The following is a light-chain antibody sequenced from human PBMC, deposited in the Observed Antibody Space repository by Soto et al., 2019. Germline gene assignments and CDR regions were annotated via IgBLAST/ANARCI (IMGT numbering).Light chain of an antibody. V-gene: IGLV2-14*03. CDR3: RSYTTSNTRQIV. CDR2: DVS. Sequence: QSALTQPASVXGSPGQSITISCTGTSSDVGGYNYVSWYQHHPGKAPKLMIFDVSDRPSGVSNRFSGSKSGNTASLTISGLQTEDEADYYCRSYTTSNTRQIVFGTGTKVTVL. J-gene: IGLJ1*01. CDR1: SSDVGGYNY.